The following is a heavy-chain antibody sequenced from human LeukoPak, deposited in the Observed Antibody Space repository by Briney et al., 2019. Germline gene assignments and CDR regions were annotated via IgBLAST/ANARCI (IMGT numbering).Heavy chain of an antibody. CDR2: ISYDGSNK. CDR1: GFTFSSYA. CDR3: ARDLSYYDFWSGYLFDY. V-gene: IGHV3-30*04. Sequence: PGGSLRLSCAASGFTFSSYAMHWVRQAPGKGLEWVAVISYDGSNKYYADSVKGRFTISRDNSKNTLYLQMNSLRAEDTAVYYCARDLSYYDFWSGYLFDYWGQGTLVTVSS. D-gene: IGHD3-3*01. J-gene: IGHJ4*02.